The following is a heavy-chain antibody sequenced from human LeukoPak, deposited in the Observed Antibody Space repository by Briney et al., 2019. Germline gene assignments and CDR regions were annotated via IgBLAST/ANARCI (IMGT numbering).Heavy chain of an antibody. D-gene: IGHD2-2*01. CDR2: IYYSGST. J-gene: IGHJ4*02. CDR3: ARLGYCSSTSCFDY. V-gene: IGHV4-39*07. CDR1: GGSISSSSYY. Sequence: SETLSLTCTVSGGSISSSSYYWGWIRQPPGKGLEWIGSIYYSGSTYYNPSLKSRVTISVDTSKNQFSLKLSSVTAADTAVYYCARLGYCSSTSCFDYWGQGTLVTVSS.